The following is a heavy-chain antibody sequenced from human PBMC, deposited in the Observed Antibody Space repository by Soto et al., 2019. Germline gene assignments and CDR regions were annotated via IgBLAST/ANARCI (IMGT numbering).Heavy chain of an antibody. CDR3: AKVTVPTPPDY. J-gene: IGHJ4*02. Sequence: EVQLLESGGGLVQPGGSLRLSCAGSGFTFRTYAMTWVRQAPGKGLEWVSAISGSGGDTYYADSVKGRFTISRDNSKKRLYLQMVRLAAEDAAVNYCAKVTVPTPPDYWGQGPLVTVSP. CDR2: ISGSGGDT. CDR1: GFTFRTYA. D-gene: IGHD4-17*01. V-gene: IGHV3-23*01.